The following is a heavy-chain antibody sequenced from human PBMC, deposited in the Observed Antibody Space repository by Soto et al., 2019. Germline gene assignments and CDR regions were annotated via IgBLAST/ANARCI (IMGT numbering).Heavy chain of an antibody. V-gene: IGHV3-23*01. CDR3: AKGSASSRPYFFDY. Sequence: GGSLRLSCAASGFTFSSYAMSWVRQAPGKGLEWVSAITDSGGDTYHADSVKGRFTISRDNTKNTLYRQMNSLRAEDTAVYYCAKGSASSRPYFFDYWGQGTLVTVSS. CDR2: ITDSGGDT. CDR1: GFTFSSYA. D-gene: IGHD2-2*01. J-gene: IGHJ4*02.